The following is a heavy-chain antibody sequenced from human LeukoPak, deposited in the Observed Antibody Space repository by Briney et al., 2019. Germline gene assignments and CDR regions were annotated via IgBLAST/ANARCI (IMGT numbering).Heavy chain of an antibody. J-gene: IGHJ4*02. CDR2: IIPILGIA. CDR3: ARDLYGSGSYYPFDY. Sequence: PEASVKVSCKASGGTFSSYAISWVRQAPGQGLEWMGRIIPILGIANYAQKFQGRVTITADKSTSTAYMELSSLRSEDTAVYYCARDLYGSGSYYPFDYWGQGTLVTVSS. D-gene: IGHD3-10*01. CDR1: GGTFSSYA. V-gene: IGHV1-69*04.